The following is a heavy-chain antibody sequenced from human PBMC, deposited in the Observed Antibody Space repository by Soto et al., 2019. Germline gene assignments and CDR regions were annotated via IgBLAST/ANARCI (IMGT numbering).Heavy chain of an antibody. J-gene: IGHJ3*02. D-gene: IGHD1-26*01. CDR2: ISWNSGSI. CDR1: GFTFDDYA. CDR3: AKSSDYASGAFDS. V-gene: IGHV3-9*01. Sequence: EVQLVESGGGLVQPGRSLRLSCAASGFTFDDYAMHWVRQAPGKGLEWVSGISWNSGSIGYADSVKGRFTISRDNAKNSLYLQMNSLRAEDTALYYCAKSSDYASGAFDSWGQGTMVTVSS.